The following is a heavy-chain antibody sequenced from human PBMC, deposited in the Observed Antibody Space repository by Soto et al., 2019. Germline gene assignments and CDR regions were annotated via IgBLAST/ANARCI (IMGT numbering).Heavy chain of an antibody. CDR2: MSPNSGAT. CDR1: GYTFTTYD. D-gene: IGHD1-1*01. V-gene: IGHV1-8*01. CDR3: ARGVDAGVDV. Sequence: QVQLVQSGAEVTKPGASVKVSCKASGYTFTTYDINWVRQATGQGLEWLGWMSPNSGATGYAQKFQGRVTMTRDTSISTAYVELSNLRSEDTAMYFCARGVDAGVDVWGQGTTVTVSS. J-gene: IGHJ6*02.